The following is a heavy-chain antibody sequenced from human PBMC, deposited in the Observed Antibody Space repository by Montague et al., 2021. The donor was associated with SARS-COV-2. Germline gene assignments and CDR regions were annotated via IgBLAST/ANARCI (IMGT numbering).Heavy chain of an antibody. CDR1: GFTFSNSA. V-gene: IGHV3-23*01. CDR2: SSGSDGGT. Sequence: SRRLSWSASGFTFSNSAMNWVRQAPGKGPEWVSGSSGSDGGTHYADSVKGRFTISRDNSKNVLYLQMNSLRAEDTALHYCAKDSYYYGLGYGMDVWGQGTTATVSS. J-gene: IGHJ6*02. D-gene: IGHD3-10*01. CDR3: AKDSYYYGLGYGMDV.